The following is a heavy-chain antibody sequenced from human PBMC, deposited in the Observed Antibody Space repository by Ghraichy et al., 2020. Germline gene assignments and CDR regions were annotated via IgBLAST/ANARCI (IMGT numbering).Heavy chain of an antibody. CDR1: GGSISSSSYY. Sequence: SETLSLTCTVYGGSISSSSYYWGWIRQPPGKGLEWIGSIYYSGSTYYNPSLKSRVTISVDTSKNQFSLKLSSVTAADTAVYYCARHDYGGNYLDDYWGQGTLVTVSS. CDR2: IYYSGST. V-gene: IGHV4-39*07. CDR3: ARHDYGGNYLDDY. J-gene: IGHJ4*02. D-gene: IGHD4-23*01.